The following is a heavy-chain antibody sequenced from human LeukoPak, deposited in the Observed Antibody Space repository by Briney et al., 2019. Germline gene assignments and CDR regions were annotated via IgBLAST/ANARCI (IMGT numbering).Heavy chain of an antibody. D-gene: IGHD7-27*01. CDR2: IHYSGST. Sequence: SETLSLTCTVSGGSINSYYWSWIRQPPGKGLEWIGYIHYSGSTNYNPSLKSRVTISVDTSKNQFSLKLSSVTPEDTAVYYCARDPITGDRFDYWGQGTLVTVSS. CDR3: ARDPITGDRFDY. V-gene: IGHV4-59*12. CDR1: GGSINSYY. J-gene: IGHJ4*02.